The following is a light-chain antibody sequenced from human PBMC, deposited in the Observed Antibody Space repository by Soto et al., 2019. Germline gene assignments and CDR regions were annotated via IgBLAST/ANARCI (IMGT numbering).Light chain of an antibody. J-gene: IGLJ2*01. CDR2: EVS. Sequence: QSALTQPPSASGSPGQSVTISCTGTSSDVGGYNYVSWYQHHPGKGPKLMIYEVSKRTSGVPDRFSGSKSGNTASLTVSGLQAEDEADYYCSSFAGSNTVXGGGTKVTV. CDR1: SSDVGGYNY. V-gene: IGLV2-8*01. CDR3: SSFAGSNTV.